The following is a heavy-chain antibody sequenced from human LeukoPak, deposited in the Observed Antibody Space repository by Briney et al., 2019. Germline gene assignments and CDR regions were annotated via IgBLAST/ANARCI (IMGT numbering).Heavy chain of an antibody. J-gene: IGHJ4*02. D-gene: IGHD2-8*01. CDR3: AKDYYWSIDY. Sequence: GGSLRLSCAASGFTFSSYWMSWVRQAPGKGLVWVSRIKGDGVSTNYADSVKGRFTISRDIAKNTLYLQMNSLRAEDTGVYYCAKDYYWSIDYWGRGTLVTVSS. CDR1: GFTFSSYW. V-gene: IGHV3-74*01. CDR2: IKGDGVST.